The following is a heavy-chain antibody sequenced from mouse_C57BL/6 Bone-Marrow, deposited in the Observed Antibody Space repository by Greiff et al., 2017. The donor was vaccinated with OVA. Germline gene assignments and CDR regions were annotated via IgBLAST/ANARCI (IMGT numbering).Heavy chain of an antibody. CDR3: ARAGRHYDGFAY. J-gene: IGHJ3*01. CDR1: GYSITSGYY. V-gene: IGHV3-6*01. CDR2: ISYDGSN. Sequence: EVKLVESGPGLVKPSQSLSLTCSVTGYSITSGYYWNWIRQFPGNKLEWMGYISYDGSNNYNPSLKNRISITRDTSKNQFFLKLNSVTTEDTATYYCARAGRHYDGFAYWGQGTLVTVSA. D-gene: IGHD2-4*01.